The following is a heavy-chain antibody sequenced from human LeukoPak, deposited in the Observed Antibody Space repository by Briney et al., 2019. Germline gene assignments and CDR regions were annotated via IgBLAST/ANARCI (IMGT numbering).Heavy chain of an antibody. Sequence: PSETLSLTCTVSGGSISSYYWSWIRQPPGKGLEWIGYIYYSGATDHNPSLKSRVTISVDTSKNQFSLKLSFVTAADTAVYYCARHRREQQLELFDSWGQGTLVTVSS. V-gene: IGHV4-59*08. CDR1: GGSISSYY. D-gene: IGHD6-13*01. CDR2: IYYSGAT. J-gene: IGHJ4*02. CDR3: ARHRREQQLELFDS.